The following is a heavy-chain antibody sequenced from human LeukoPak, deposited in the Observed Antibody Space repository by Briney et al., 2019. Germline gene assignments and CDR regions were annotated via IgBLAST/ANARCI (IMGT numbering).Heavy chain of an antibody. V-gene: IGHV1-2*02. J-gene: IGHJ4*02. Sequence: ASVKVSCKASGYTFTNYGISWVRQAPGQGLEWMGLINPNSGGTNYPQAFQGRVTMTRDTSINTAYMELSGLRSDDTAVYYCARDVCSSTSCYLGYWGQGTLVTVSS. D-gene: IGHD2-2*01. CDR3: ARDVCSSTSCYLGY. CDR2: INPNSGGT. CDR1: GYTFTNYG.